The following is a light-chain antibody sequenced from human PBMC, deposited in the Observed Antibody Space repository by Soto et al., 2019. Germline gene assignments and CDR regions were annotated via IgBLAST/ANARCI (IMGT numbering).Light chain of an antibody. Sequence: DIQMTQSPSSVSASVGDRVTITCRASERINTYLAWYQQQPGKAPKLLIYAASSLQSGVPSRFSGSESGTDFSLTISSLQPEDFATYFCQQSSDFPLTFGGGTKVDIK. J-gene: IGKJ4*01. CDR3: QQSSDFPLT. CDR1: ERINTY. V-gene: IGKV1-12*01. CDR2: AAS.